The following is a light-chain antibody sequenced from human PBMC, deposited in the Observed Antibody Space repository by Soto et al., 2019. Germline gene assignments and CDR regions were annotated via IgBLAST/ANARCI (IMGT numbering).Light chain of an antibody. CDR1: QSVHSS. V-gene: IGKV3-15*01. Sequence: EIVMTQSPATLSVSPGERATLSCRASQSVHSSLAWYQQKPGQAPRLLIYGASTRATGIPARFSGSGSGTEFTLTVSRLQSEDFAVYYCQQYKNWPYTFGQGTKLEIK. CDR3: QQYKNWPYT. CDR2: GAS. J-gene: IGKJ2*01.